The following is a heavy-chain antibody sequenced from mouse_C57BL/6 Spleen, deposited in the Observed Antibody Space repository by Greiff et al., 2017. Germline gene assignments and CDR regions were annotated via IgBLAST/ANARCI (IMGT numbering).Heavy chain of an antibody. CDR2: INPNNGGT. CDR1: GYTFTDYY. CDR3: ARNDHTVPLFAY. Sequence: VQLQQSGPELVKPGASVKISCKASGYTFTDYYMHWVKQSHGKSLEWIGDINPNNGGTSYNPKFKGKDTLTGDKSSSTAYMELRSLTSEDSAVXYCARNDHTVPLFAYWGQGTRVTVSA. J-gene: IGHJ3*01. V-gene: IGHV1-26*01. D-gene: IGHD1-1*01.